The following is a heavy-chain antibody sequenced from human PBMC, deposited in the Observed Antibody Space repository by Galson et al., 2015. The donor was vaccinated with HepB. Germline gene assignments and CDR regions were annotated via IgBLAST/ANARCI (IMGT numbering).Heavy chain of an antibody. CDR2: IDWDDDK. J-gene: IGHJ4*02. Sequence: PALVKPTQTLTLTCTFSGFSLSTSGMRVSWIRQPPGKALEWLARIDWDDDKFYSTSLKTRLTISKDTSKNQVVLTMTNMDPVDTATYYCARSLVLWFGESEHFDYWGQGTLVTVSS. V-gene: IGHV2-70*04. CDR3: ARSLVLWFGESEHFDY. D-gene: IGHD3-10*01. CDR1: GFSLSTSGMR.